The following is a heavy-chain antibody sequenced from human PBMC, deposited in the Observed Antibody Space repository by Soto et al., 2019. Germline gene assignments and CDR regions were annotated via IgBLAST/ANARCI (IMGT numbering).Heavy chain of an antibody. J-gene: IGHJ5*02. Sequence: PSDTLSLTCAVYGGTFSGYYWSWIRQPPGKGLEWIGEINHSGSTNYNPSLKSRVTISVDTSKNQFSLKLSSVTAADTAVYYCARLPYPVDTAINNWFDPWGQGTLVTVSS. V-gene: IGHV4-34*01. CDR2: INHSGST. CDR3: ARLPYPVDTAINNWFDP. D-gene: IGHD5-18*01. CDR1: GGTFSGYY.